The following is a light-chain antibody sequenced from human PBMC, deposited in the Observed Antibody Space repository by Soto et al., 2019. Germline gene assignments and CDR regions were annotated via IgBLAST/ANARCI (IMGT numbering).Light chain of an antibody. V-gene: IGLV1-40*01. CDR3: QSYDSSLSGYV. Sequence: QAVLTQPPSVSGAPGQRVTISCTGSSSNIGAGYDVHWYQQLLGTAPKLLVFANNNRPSGVPDRFSGSNSGTSASLAITGLQAEDEADYYCQSYDSSLSGYVFGTGTKVTVL. CDR2: ANN. CDR1: SSNIGAGYD. J-gene: IGLJ1*01.